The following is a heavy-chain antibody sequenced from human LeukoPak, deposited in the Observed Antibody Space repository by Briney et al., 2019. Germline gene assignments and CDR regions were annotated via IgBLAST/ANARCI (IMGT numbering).Heavy chain of an antibody. CDR1: GFSFTNYW. V-gene: IGHV3-7*01. Sequence: GSLSLSCAASGFSFTNYWMSWVRQAPGKGLEWVANVKEDGTTKQYVDSVKGRFTISRDNAKNSLYLQMDSLRAEDTAVYYCVSQEVVPHWGQGTLVSVSS. J-gene: IGHJ4*02. D-gene: IGHD2-15*01. CDR2: VKEDGTTK. CDR3: VSQEVVPH.